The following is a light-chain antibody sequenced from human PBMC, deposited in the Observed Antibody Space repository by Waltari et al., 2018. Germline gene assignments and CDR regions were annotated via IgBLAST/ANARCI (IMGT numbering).Light chain of an antibody. CDR2: KAS. Sequence: DIQMTQSHSTLSVSVGERVTITCRASQSIITWLAWYQQKPGKAPKVLIYKASNLQSGVPSRFSGSGSGTEFTLTISSLQPDDFGTYYCQQYNSFPTFGQGTKVEIK. J-gene: IGKJ1*01. V-gene: IGKV1-5*03. CDR3: QQYNSFPT. CDR1: QSIITW.